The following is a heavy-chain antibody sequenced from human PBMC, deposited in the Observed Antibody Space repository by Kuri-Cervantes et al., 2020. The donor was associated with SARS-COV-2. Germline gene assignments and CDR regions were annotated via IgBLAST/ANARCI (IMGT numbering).Heavy chain of an antibody. J-gene: IGHJ3*02. CDR3: AKDRGEWLSEDAFVI. V-gene: IGHV3-21*01. D-gene: IGHD6-19*01. Sequence: LSLTCAASGFTVSGIYMSWVRQAPGKGLEWVSSISSSSSYIYYADSVKGRFTISRDNAKNSLYLQMNSLRAEDTAVYYCAKDRGEWLSEDAFVIWGQRTMVTVSS. CDR1: GFTVSGIY. CDR2: ISSSSSYI.